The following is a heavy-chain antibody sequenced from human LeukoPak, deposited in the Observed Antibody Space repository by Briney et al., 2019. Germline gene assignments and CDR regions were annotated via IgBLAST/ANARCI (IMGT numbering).Heavy chain of an antibody. CDR3: ARGTAAAGTHWFDP. CDR1: GDSISSGAYS. D-gene: IGHD6-13*01. CDR2: INHSGST. J-gene: IGHJ5*02. Sequence: SETLSLTCVVSGDSISSGAYSWSWIRQPPGKGLEWIGEINHSGSTNYNTSLKSRVTISVDTSKNQFSLKLSSVTAADTAVYYCARGTAAAGTHWFDPWGQGTLVTVSS. V-gene: IGHV4-30-2*01.